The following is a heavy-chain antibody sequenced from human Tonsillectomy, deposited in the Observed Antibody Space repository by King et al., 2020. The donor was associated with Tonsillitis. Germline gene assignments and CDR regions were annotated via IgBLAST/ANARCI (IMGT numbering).Heavy chain of an antibody. Sequence: QLVQSGAEVKKPGESLRLSCKGSGYTFTRYWITWVRQVPGKGLEWMGRIDPSDSYSDYNPSFQGHVTISTDKSISTAYLQWSSLKASDTAIYYCARHRLAAAGTRNWXDXXGQGTLVTVSS. D-gene: IGHD6-13*01. CDR3: ARHRLAAAGTRNWXDX. J-gene: IGHJ5*02. CDR1: GYTFTRYW. V-gene: IGHV5-10-1*01. CDR2: IDPSDSYS.